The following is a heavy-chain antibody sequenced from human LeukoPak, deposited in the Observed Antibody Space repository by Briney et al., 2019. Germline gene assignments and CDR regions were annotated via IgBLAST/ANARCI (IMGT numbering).Heavy chain of an antibody. CDR3: ARDQSAAYFQH. D-gene: IGHD2-15*01. J-gene: IGHJ1*01. Sequence: PSETLSLTCTVSGGSISSYYWSWIRQPPGKGLEWSGYIYYSGSTNYNPSLKSRVTISVDTSKNQFSLKLSSVTAADTAVYYCARDQSAAYFQHWGQGTLVTVSS. CDR1: GGSISSYY. CDR2: IYYSGST. V-gene: IGHV4-59*01.